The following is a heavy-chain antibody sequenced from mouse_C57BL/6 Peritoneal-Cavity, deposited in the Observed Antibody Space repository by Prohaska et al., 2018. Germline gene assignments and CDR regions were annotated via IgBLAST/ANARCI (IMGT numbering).Heavy chain of an antibody. CDR2: NYPGSGNT. CDR1: GYAFTDYY. J-gene: IGHJ1*03. D-gene: IGHD1-1*01. CDR3: ARNSESDYGRSRWYFYV. V-gene: IGHV1-84*01. Sequence: QIQLQQSGPELVKPGASVKISCKAPGYAFTDYYINWVKQRPGQGLEWIGWNYPGSGNTKYNEKFKWKATLTVDTSSRTGYMQVSSLTSEDSAVYFCARNSESDYGRSRWYFYVWGTGTTVTVSS.